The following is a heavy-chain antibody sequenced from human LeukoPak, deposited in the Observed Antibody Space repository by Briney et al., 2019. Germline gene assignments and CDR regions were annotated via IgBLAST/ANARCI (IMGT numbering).Heavy chain of an antibody. Sequence: SETLSLTCTVSGGSISSGGYYWSWIRQPPGKGLEWIGYIHYSGNTNYNPSLKNRVTISVDTSKNQFSLKLSSVTAADAAVYFCARDPWGLAPYSFDYWGQGTLVTVSS. J-gene: IGHJ4*02. CDR1: GGSISSGGYY. CDR2: IHYSGNT. D-gene: IGHD2-21*01. V-gene: IGHV4-61*08. CDR3: ARDPWGLAPYSFDY.